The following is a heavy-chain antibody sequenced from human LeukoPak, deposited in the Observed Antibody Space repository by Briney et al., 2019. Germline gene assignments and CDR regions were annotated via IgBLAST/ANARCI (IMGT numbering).Heavy chain of an antibody. CDR2: IDLSGSTL. CDR3: ARGFHYDFWSGSYYFDY. J-gene: IGHJ4*02. D-gene: IGHD3-3*01. CDR1: GFTFSDYT. V-gene: IGHV3-48*04. Sequence: PGGSLRLSCAASGFTFSDYTMNWVRQAPGKGLEWVSYIDLSGSTLYYVDSVKGRFTISRDNAKNSLYLQMNSLRAEDTGVYYCARGFHYDFWSGSYYFDYWGQGTLVTVSS.